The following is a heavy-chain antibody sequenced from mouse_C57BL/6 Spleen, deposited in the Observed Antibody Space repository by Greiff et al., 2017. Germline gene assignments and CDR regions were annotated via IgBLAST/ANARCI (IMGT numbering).Heavy chain of an antibody. J-gene: IGHJ3*01. Sequence: QVQLQQSGPELVKPGASVKLSCKASGYAFSSSWMNWVKQRPGKGLEWIGRIYPGDGDTNYNGKFKGKATLTADKSSSTAYMQLSSLTSEDSAVYFCSDSNFYGFDYWGQGTPVTVSA. D-gene: IGHD2-5*01. CDR3: SDSNFYGFDY. CDR2: IYPGDGDT. CDR1: GYAFSSSW. V-gene: IGHV1-82*01.